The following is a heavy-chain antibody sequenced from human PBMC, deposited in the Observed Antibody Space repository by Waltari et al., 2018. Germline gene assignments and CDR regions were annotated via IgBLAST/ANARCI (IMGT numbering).Heavy chain of an antibody. CDR3: ARSGEMKGTVDY. Sequence: HVQLEQYGAEVKKPGSSVTVSCTASGGTFSTYTVTWVRQAPGQGLEWMGSIIPFLGISKYAQSLQARLTITVDQSTNTGDMELNNLRPEDTGVYYCARSGEMKGTVDYWGQGTLVTVAS. J-gene: IGHJ4*02. CDR2: IIPFLGIS. D-gene: IGHD1-1*01. CDR1: GGTFSTYT. V-gene: IGHV1-69*02.